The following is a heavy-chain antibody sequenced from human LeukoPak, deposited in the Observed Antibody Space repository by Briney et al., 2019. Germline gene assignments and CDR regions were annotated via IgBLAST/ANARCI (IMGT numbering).Heavy chain of an antibody. CDR3: ARSSEN. V-gene: IGHV3-53*01. J-gene: IGHJ4*02. Sequence: GGSLRLSCAASGFTVSSNYMSWVRQAPGKRLEWVSVNSGGGTYYADSVKGRFTISRDNSNNMIYLQMNSLRAEDTAVYYCARSSENWGQGTLVTVSS. CDR2: NSGGGT. CDR1: GFTVSSNY.